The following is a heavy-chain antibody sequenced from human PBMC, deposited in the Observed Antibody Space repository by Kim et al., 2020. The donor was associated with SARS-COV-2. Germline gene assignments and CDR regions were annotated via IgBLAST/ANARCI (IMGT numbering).Heavy chain of an antibody. CDR1: GFTFDDYA. J-gene: IGHJ5*02. V-gene: IGHV3-9*01. Sequence: GGSLRLSCAASGFTFDDYAMHWVRQAPGKGLEWVSGISWNSGSIGYADSVKGRFTISRDNAKNSLYLQMNSLRAEDTALYYCAKDIGHDPFIAAAGTHKEYNWFDPWGQGTLVTVSS. CDR2: ISWNSGSI. CDR3: AKDIGHDPFIAAAGTHKEYNWFDP. D-gene: IGHD6-13*01.